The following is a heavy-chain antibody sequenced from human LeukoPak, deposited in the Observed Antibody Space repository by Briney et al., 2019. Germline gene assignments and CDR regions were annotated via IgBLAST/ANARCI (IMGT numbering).Heavy chain of an antibody. V-gene: IGHV4-61*01. CDR1: GGSVSSGSYY. CDR3: ARGPPFDP. Sequence: KSSETLSLTCTVSGGSVSSGSYYWSWIRQPPGKGLEWIGYIYYSGSTNYNPSLKSRVTISVDTSKNQFSLKLSSVTAADTAVYYCARGPPFDPWGQGTLVTVSS. CDR2: IYYSGST. J-gene: IGHJ5*02.